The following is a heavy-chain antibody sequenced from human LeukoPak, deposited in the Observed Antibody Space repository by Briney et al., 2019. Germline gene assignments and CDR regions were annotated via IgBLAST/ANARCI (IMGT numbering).Heavy chain of an antibody. Sequence: PSETLSLTCAVYGGSFSGYYWSWIRQPPGKGLEWIGEINHSGSTKYNPSLKSRVTISVDTSKNQFSLKLSSVTAADTAVYYCASARGDYDSSGYYYYYMDVWGKGTTVTVSS. CDR3: ASARGDYDSSGYYYYYMDV. J-gene: IGHJ6*03. D-gene: IGHD3-22*01. V-gene: IGHV4-34*01. CDR2: INHSGST. CDR1: GGSFSGYY.